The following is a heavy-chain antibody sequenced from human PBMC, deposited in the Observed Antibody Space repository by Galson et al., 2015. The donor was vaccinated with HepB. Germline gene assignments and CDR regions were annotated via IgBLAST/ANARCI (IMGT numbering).Heavy chain of an antibody. V-gene: IGHV1-69*02. J-gene: IGHJ4*02. D-gene: IGHD3-10*01. CDR2: IIPILGIA. Sequence: SCKASGGTFSSYTISWVRQAPGQGLEWMGRIIPILGIANYAQKFQGRVTITADKSTSTAYMELSSLRSEDTAVYYCARGPDDYGSGSYYLHYWGQGTLVTVSP. CDR1: GGTFSSYT. CDR3: ARGPDDYGSGSYYLHY.